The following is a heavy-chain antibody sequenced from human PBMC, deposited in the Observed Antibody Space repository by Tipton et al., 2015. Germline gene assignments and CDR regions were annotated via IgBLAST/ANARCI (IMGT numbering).Heavy chain of an antibody. CDR1: GFTISSYW. Sequence: SLRLSCAASGFTISSYWMSWVRQAPGKGLEWVANIKQDGSVQLYVDSVKGRFTISRDNAKNSLYLQMGSLRADDTAVYYCAKDVPSGPYTYDYYGLDVWGQGTTITVSS. CDR2: IKQDGSVQ. CDR3: AKDVPSGPYTYDYYGLDV. J-gene: IGHJ6*02. V-gene: IGHV3-7*03. D-gene: IGHD3-10*02.